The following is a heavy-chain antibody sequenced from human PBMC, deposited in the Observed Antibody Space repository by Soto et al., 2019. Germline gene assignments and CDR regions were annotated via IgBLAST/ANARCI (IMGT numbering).Heavy chain of an antibody. J-gene: IGHJ4*02. CDR2: ISAYNGHS. Sequence: QVQLVQSGAGVKKPGASVKVSCTTSGFTFGDYALHWVRQAPGQRLEWLGWISAYNGHSRYSENFQGSVSFSRDASASTAYMELSRLRSEDTAVYYCAIYLRSGSDPSYLDRWGQGVLVIVS. CDR1: GFTFGDYA. V-gene: IGHV1-3*01. CDR3: AIYLRSGSDPSYLDR. D-gene: IGHD1-26*01.